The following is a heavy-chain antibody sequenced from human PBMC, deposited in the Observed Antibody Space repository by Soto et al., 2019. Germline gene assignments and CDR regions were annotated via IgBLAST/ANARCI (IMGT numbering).Heavy chain of an antibody. CDR1: GYSFTSYW. D-gene: IGHD6-6*01. CDR3: AKDVDSSSSGFDY. CDR2: IDPSDSYT. J-gene: IGHJ4*02. V-gene: IGHV5-10-1*01. Sequence: PGESLKISCKGSGYSFTSYWISWVRQMPGKGLEWMGRIDPSDSYTNYSPSFQGHVTISADKSISTAYLQWSSLKASDTAMYYCAKDVDSSSSGFDYWGQGTLVTVSS.